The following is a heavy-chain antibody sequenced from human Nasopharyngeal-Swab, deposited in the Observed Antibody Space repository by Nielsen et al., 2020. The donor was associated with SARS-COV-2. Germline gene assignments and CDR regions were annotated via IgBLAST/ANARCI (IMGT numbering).Heavy chain of an antibody. J-gene: IGHJ4*02. CDR3: ATISGGRDVYFDY. D-gene: IGHD2-15*01. CDR1: GYTFTGYY. V-gene: IGHV1-2*06. CDR2: INPNSGGT. Sequence: ASVQVSCRASGYTFTGYYMHWVRQAPGQGLEWMGRINPNSGGTNYAQKFQGRVTMTEETSTETAYMELSSLRSEDTAVYYCATISGGRDVYFDYWGQGTLVTVSS.